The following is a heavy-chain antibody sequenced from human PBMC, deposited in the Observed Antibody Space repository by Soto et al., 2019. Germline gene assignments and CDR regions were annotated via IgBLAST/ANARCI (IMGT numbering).Heavy chain of an antibody. D-gene: IGHD3-9*01. CDR1: GGSMSVYY. J-gene: IGHJ4*02. Sequence: PSETLSLTCAISGGSMSVYYWSWIRQSPRQGLEWIGYVYDNGRPYYSPSLKSRVTISVDTSKNQISLKLTSATAADTAVYYCARGVGSSPPRYWGRGTLVTVSS. CDR2: VYDNGRP. CDR3: ARGVGSSPPRY. V-gene: IGHV4-59*01.